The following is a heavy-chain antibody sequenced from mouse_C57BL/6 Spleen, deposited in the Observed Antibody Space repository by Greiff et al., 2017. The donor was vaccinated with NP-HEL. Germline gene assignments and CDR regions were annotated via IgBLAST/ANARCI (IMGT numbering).Heavy chain of an antibody. V-gene: IGHV1-20*01. J-gene: IGHJ4*01. Sequence: EVQLQQSGPELVKPGDSVKISCKASGYSFTGYFMNWVMQSHGKSLEWIGRINPYNGDTFYNQKFKGKATLTVDKSSSTAHMELRSLTSEDSAVYYCARYTTVYAMDYWGQGTSVTVSS. CDR2: INPYNGDT. CDR1: GYSFTGYF. D-gene: IGHD1-1*01. CDR3: ARYTTVYAMDY.